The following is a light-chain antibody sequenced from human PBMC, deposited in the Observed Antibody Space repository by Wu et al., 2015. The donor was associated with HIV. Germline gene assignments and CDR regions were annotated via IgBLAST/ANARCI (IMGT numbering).Light chain of an antibody. V-gene: IGKV1-39*01. CDR2: GAS. Sequence: DIQMTQSPSSLSASVGDRVTITCRTSQTLNNYLNWYQQKPGKAPKLLIYGASNLQSGVPSRFSGSGSGRDFTLTITSLQPEDFATYYCQQSFRTPHSFGQGTKLDIK. CDR3: QQSFRTPHS. J-gene: IGKJ2*03. CDR1: QTLNNY.